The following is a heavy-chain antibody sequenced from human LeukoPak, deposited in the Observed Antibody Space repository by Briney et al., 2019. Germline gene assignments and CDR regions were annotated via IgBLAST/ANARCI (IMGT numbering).Heavy chain of an antibody. CDR2: IRRNSDNI. D-gene: IGHD1-14*01. V-gene: IGHV3-48*01. CDR1: GFTFRNYP. CDR3: ARDDHFAFDI. Sequence: GGSLRLSCAASGFTFRNYPMNWVRQGPGKGLERISHIRRNSDNIRYADSVRGRFTISRDNDKNSLYLQMNSLRAEDTAIYYCARDDHFAFDIWGQGTMVTVSS. J-gene: IGHJ3*02.